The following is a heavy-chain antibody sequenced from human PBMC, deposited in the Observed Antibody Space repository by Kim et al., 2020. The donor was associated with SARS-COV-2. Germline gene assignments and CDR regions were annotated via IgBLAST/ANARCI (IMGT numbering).Heavy chain of an antibody. CDR2: TYYRSKWYN. J-gene: IGHJ6*02. CDR1: GDSVSSNSAA. Sequence: SQTLSLTCAISGDSVSSNSAAWNWIRQSPSRGLDWLGRTYYRSKWYNDYAVSVKSRITINPDTSKNQFSLQLNSVTPEDTAVYYCARVSITMVRGVIIRHGMDVWGQGTTVTVSS. V-gene: IGHV6-1*01. D-gene: IGHD3-10*01. CDR3: ARVSITMVRGVIIRHGMDV.